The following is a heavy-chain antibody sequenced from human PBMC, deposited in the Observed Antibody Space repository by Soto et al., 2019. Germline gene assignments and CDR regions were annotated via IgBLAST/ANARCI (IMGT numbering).Heavy chain of an antibody. Sequence: ASVKVSCKASGYSFTSYGINWVREAPGQGLEWMGWISAYNGNTNYAQNLQGRVTMTTDTSTSTAYMELRSLRSDDTAVYYCARVDYDILTGYYATYFDYWGQGTLVTVSS. V-gene: IGHV1-18*04. CDR2: ISAYNGNT. J-gene: IGHJ4*02. CDR1: GYSFTSYG. CDR3: ARVDYDILTGYYATYFDY. D-gene: IGHD3-9*01.